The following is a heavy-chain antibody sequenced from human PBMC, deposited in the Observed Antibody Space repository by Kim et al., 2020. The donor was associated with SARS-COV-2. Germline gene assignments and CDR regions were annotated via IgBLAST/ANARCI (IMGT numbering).Heavy chain of an antibody. V-gene: IGHV4-39*01. CDR3: ARRRATVNNWFDP. Sequence: YNPSLKSRVTISVDTSKNQFSLKLSSVTAADTAVYYCARRRATVNNWFDPWGQGTLVTVSS. D-gene: IGHD4-17*01. J-gene: IGHJ5*02.